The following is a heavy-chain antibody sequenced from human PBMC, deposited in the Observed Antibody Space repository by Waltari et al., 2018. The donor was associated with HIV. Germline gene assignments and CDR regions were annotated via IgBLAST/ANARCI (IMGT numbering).Heavy chain of an antibody. CDR2: IYPGDSDT. D-gene: IGHD1-26*01. CDR3: ARLPQLRNSGSYEGQYFQH. J-gene: IGHJ1*01. V-gene: IGHV5-51*01. CDR1: GYRFTSYW. Sequence: EVQLVPSGAEVKKPGESLKISCKGSGYRFTSYWIGWVRQMPGTGLEWMGIIYPGDSDTRYSPSFQGQVTISADKSISTAYLQWSSLKASDTAMYYCARLPQLRNSGSYEGQYFQHWGQGTLVTVSS.